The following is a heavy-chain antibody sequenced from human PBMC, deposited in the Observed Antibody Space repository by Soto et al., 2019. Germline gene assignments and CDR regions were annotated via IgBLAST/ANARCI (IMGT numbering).Heavy chain of an antibody. CDR1: GYTFTSYG. V-gene: IGHV1-18*01. J-gene: IGHJ6*02. Sequence: VKVSCKASGYTFTSYGISWVRQAPGQGLEWMGWISAYNGNTNYAQKLQGRVTMTTDTSTSTAYMELRSLRSDDTAVYYCARVPVTTVYYYYGMDVWGQGTTVTVSS. CDR2: ISAYNGNT. D-gene: IGHD4-17*01. CDR3: ARVPVTTVYYYYGMDV.